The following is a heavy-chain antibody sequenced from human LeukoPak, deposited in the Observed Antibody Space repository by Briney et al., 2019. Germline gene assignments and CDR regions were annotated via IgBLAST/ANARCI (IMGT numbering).Heavy chain of an antibody. CDR1: GFTFSSYG. V-gene: IGHV3-33*01. Sequence: GGSLRLSCAASGFTFSSYGMHWVRQAPGKGLGWVAVIWYDGSNKYYADSVKGRFTISRDNSKNTLYPQMNSLRAEDTAVYYCARDGSAAAGIDYWGQGTLVTVSS. J-gene: IGHJ4*02. D-gene: IGHD6-13*01. CDR2: IWYDGSNK. CDR3: ARDGSAAAGIDY.